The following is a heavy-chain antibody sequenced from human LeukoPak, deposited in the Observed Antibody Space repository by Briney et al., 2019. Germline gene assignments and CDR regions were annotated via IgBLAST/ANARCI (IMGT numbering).Heavy chain of an antibody. D-gene: IGHD1-7*01. J-gene: IGHJ6*03. CDR3: ARHIGTTIPYYYYYMDV. CDR2: IYPGDSDT. Sequence: GESLKISCKGSGYSFTSYWIGWVRQMPGKGLEWMGIIYPGDSDTRYSPSFQGQVTISADKSISTAYLQWSSLKASDTAMYYCARHIGTTIPYYYYYMDVWGKGTTVTVSS. CDR1: GYSFTSYW. V-gene: IGHV5-51*01.